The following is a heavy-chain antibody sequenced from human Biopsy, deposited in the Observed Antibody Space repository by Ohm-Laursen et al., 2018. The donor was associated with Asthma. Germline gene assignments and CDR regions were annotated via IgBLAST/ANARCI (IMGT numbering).Heavy chain of an antibody. CDR1: GFTFSSNA. D-gene: IGHD3-22*01. J-gene: IGHJ4*02. V-gene: IGHV3-53*01. CDR2: IYSGGDT. Sequence: SLRLSCSASGFTFSSNAMCWVRQAPGKGLEWVSTIYSGGDTFYAESVQGRFTISRDYSENTVYLQMHSLTTEDTAVYFCATPYYYDSSGWGYWGQGTLVTVSS. CDR3: ATPYYYDSSGWGY.